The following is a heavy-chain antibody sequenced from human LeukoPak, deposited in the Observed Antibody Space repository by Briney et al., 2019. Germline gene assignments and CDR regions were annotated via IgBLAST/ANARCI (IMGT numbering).Heavy chain of an antibody. CDR3: ARLDAAGYLDY. D-gene: IGHD6-13*01. J-gene: IGHJ4*02. CDR2: IYYSGST. V-gene: IGHV4-39*01. CDR1: GGSISSSSYY. Sequence: SETLSLTCTVSGGSISSSSYYWGWIRQPPGKGLEWIGSIYYSGSTYYNPSLKSRVTISVDTSKNQFSLKLSSVTAADTAVYYCARLDAAGYLDYWGQGTLVTVSS.